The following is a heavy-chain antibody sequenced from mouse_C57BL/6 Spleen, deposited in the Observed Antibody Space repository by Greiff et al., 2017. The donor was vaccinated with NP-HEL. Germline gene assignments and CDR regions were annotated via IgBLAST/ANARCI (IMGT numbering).Heavy chain of an antibody. Sequence: EVKLVESGGGLVKPGGSLKLSCAASGFTFSSYTMSWVRQTPEKRLEWVATISGGGGNTYYPDSVKGRFTISRDNAKNTLYLQMSSLRSEDTALYYCARHEATYAMDYWGQGTSVTVSS. J-gene: IGHJ4*01. CDR1: GFTFSSYT. CDR3: ARHEATYAMDY. V-gene: IGHV5-9*01. CDR2: ISGGGGNT. D-gene: IGHD3-2*02.